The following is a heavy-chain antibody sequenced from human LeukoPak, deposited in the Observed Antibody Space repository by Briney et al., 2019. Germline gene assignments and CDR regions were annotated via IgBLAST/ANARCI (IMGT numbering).Heavy chain of an antibody. V-gene: IGHV3-23*01. J-gene: IGHJ3*01. CDR3: ARDIELST. CDR2: INYSGANA. D-gene: IGHD5-18*01. CDR1: GFTFSISA. Sequence: GGSLRLSCAVSGFTFSISAMTWVRQAPGKGLEWVSLINYSGANAYYADSVRGRFTISRDNSKNMLYLQMNSLRAEDTAIYYCARDIELSTWGQGTMV.